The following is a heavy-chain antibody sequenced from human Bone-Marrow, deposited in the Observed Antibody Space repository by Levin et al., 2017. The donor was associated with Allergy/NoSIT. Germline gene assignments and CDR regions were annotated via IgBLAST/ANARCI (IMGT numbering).Heavy chain of an antibody. Sequence: SETLSLTCTVSGGSISSYYWSWIRQPPGKGLEWIGYIFYSGGTKYSPSLKSRVTISVDTSKNQFSLNLSSVTAADTAVYYCASVDTEKDAFDIWGQGTMVTASS. D-gene: IGHD5-18*01. V-gene: IGHV4-59*01. CDR2: IFYSGGT. CDR1: GGSISSYY. CDR3: ASVDTEKDAFDI. J-gene: IGHJ3*02.